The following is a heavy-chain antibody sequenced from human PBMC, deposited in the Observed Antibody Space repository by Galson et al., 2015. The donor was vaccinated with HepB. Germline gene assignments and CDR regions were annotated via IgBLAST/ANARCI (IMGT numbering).Heavy chain of an antibody. D-gene: IGHD3-16*02. CDR2: IIESGGTA. V-gene: IGHV3-23*01. CDR1: GFSFSSYA. Sequence: SLRLSCAASGFSFSSYAMSWFRQAPGKGLEFVSGIIESGGTAYYADSVGGRFTISRDNSKDMLYLQMNSLRAEDTAIYYCAKDYRPGEHITLEHWGQGTLVTVSS. CDR3: AKDYRPGEHITLEH. J-gene: IGHJ5*02.